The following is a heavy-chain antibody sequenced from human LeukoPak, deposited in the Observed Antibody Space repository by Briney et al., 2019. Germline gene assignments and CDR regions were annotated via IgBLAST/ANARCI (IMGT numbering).Heavy chain of an antibody. CDR3: ARDLKGYDFWSGHDY. Sequence: ASVKVSCKASEYTFTGYYMHWVRQAPGQGLEWMGWINPNSGGTNYAQKFQGRVTMTRDTSISTAYMELSRLRSDDTAVYYCARDLKGYDFWSGHDYWGQGTLVTVSS. V-gene: IGHV1-2*02. D-gene: IGHD3-3*01. CDR1: EYTFTGYY. J-gene: IGHJ4*02. CDR2: INPNSGGT.